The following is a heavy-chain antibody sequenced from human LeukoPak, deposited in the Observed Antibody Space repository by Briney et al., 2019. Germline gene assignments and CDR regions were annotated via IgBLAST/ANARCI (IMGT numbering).Heavy chain of an antibody. D-gene: IGHD2-2*01. CDR3: ARDPRWLTPDCTSTSCYENYFDP. V-gene: IGHV4-38-2*02. CDR2: IYHSGSA. CDR1: GYSISSGYQ. Sequence: SETLSLTCAVSGYSISSGYQWAWIRQPPGKGLEWIGSIYHSGSAPYNPSLKSRVTISVDTSNNQFSLKLSSVTAADTAVYYCARDPRWLTPDCTSTSCYENYFDPWGQGTLVTVSS. J-gene: IGHJ5*02.